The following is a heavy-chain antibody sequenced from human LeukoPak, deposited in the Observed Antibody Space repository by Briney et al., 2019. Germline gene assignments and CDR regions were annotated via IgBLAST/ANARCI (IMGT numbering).Heavy chain of an antibody. CDR2: INSDESST. Sequence: GGSLRLSCAASGLTFSSYWMHWVRHAPGKGLVWVSRINSDESSTNYADSVKGRFTISRDNAKNMLYLQMNSLRAEDTAVYYCARVKFAGDYPLDYWGQGTLVTVSS. CDR1: GLTFSSYW. CDR3: ARVKFAGDYPLDY. V-gene: IGHV3-74*01. J-gene: IGHJ4*02. D-gene: IGHD4-17*01.